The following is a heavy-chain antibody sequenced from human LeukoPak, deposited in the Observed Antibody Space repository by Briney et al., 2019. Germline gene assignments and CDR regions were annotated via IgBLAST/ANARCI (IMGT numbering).Heavy chain of an antibody. CDR2: IYHSGST. Sequence: SQTLSLTCTVSGGSISSGGYYWSWIRQPPGKGLEWIGYIYHSGSTYYNPSLKSRVTISVDRSKNQFSLKLSSVTAADTAVYYCARITFVVEGYGMDVWGQGTTVTVSS. J-gene: IGHJ6*02. CDR3: ARITFVVEGYGMDV. V-gene: IGHV4-30-2*01. CDR1: GGSISSGGYY. D-gene: IGHD2-21*01.